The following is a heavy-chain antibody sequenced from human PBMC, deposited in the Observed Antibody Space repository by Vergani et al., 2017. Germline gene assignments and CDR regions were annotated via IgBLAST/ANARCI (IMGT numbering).Heavy chain of an antibody. CDR1: GGPISRGDYY. J-gene: IGHJ4*02. V-gene: IGHV4-30-4*01. CDR3: ARDIVVVPAAILD. CDR2: IYYSGST. D-gene: IGHD2-2*02. Sequence: QVQLQESGPGLAKPSQTLSLTCPVSGGPISRGDYYWSWIRQPPGKGLEWIGYIYYSGSTYYNPSLKSRATISVDTSKNQFSLKRSSVTAADTAVYYCARDIVVVPAAILDWGQGTLVTVSS.